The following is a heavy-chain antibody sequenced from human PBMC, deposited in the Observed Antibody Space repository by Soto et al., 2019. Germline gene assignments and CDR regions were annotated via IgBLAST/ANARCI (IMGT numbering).Heavy chain of an antibody. J-gene: IGHJ4*02. CDR1: GFNLGSYW. V-gene: IGHV3-74*01. D-gene: IGHD1-1*01. CDR2: INDYGTTI. CDR3: ARGGLEPFDY. Sequence: EVQLVESGGGLVQPGGSLRLSCAASGFNLGSYWMHWVRQAPGKGLVWVSHINDYGTTINYAESVEGRFTISRDDAKSEVYLQMNNLRVEDTAVYYCARGGLEPFDYWGQGARVTVSS.